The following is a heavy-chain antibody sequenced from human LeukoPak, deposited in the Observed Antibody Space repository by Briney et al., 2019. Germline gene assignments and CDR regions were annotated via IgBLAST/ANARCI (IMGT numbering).Heavy chain of an antibody. CDR1: GFTFSSYW. CDR2: IKQDGSEK. CDR3: ARAPGEGWFDP. Sequence: PGGSLRLSCAASGFTFSSYWMSWVRQAPGKGLEWVASIKQDGSEKYYVDSVKGRFTISRDNAKNSLYLQMNSLRAEDTALYYCARAPGEGWFDPWGQGTLVPVSS. V-gene: IGHV3-7*01. D-gene: IGHD4-17*01. J-gene: IGHJ5*02.